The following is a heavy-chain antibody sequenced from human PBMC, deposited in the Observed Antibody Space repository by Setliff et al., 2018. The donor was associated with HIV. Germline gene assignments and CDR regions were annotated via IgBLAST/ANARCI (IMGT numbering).Heavy chain of an antibody. CDR1: GYIFSEVS. Sequence: ASVKVSCKASGYIFSEVSIHWVRQAPGKGLEWMGYFDPQDGETVYAQKFQGRVTMTEDTSTDTAYMEMSGLRSEDTAVYYCAIDGAGGWLRPMPDYWGQGTLVTVSS. D-gene: IGHD5-12*01. CDR2: FDPQDGET. J-gene: IGHJ4*02. V-gene: IGHV1-24*01. CDR3: AIDGAGGWLRPMPDY.